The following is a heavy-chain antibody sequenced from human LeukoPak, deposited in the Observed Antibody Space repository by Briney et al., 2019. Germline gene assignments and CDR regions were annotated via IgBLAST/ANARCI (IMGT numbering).Heavy chain of an antibody. D-gene: IGHD4-23*01. CDR1: GGSITGYY. Sequence: SETLSLTCTVSGGSITGYYWSWIRQPAGKGLEWIGRIYTGGSTNYNPSLKSRVTMSVDTFKNQFSLKLSSVTAADTAIYYCTRWYGGHGFDYWGQGTLVTVSS. CDR2: IYTGGST. CDR3: TRWYGGHGFDY. V-gene: IGHV4-4*07. J-gene: IGHJ4*02.